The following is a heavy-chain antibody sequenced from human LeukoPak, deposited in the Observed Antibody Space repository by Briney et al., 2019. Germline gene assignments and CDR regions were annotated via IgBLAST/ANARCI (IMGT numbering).Heavy chain of an antibody. J-gene: IGHJ6*02. CDR1: GFTFSSYA. V-gene: IGHV3-30-3*01. Sequence: GGSLRLSCAASGFTFSSYATHWVRQAPGKGLEWVAVISYDGSNKYYADSMKGRFTISRDNSKNTLYLQMNSLRAEDTAVYYCARAPHRKHYYYGMDVWGQGTTVTVSS. CDR3: ARAPHRKHYYYGMDV. CDR2: ISYDGSNK.